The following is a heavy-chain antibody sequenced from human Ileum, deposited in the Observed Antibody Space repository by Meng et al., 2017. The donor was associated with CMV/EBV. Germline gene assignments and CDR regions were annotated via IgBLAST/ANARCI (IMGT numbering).Heavy chain of an antibody. J-gene: IGHJ4*02. V-gene: IGHV3-74*01. CDR1: GFTFSSYW. Sequence: SCAASGFTFSSYWRHWVRQVPGKGLVWVSRIYTGESDATYADSVKGRFTISRDNAKTTLYLQMNSLRAEDTAVYYCARGNSGYGRFDSWGQGTLVTVSS. CDR2: IYTGESDA. D-gene: IGHD5-12*01. CDR3: ARGNSGYGRFDS.